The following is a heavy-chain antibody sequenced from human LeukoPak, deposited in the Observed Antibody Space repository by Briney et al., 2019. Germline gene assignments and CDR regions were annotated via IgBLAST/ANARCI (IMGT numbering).Heavy chain of an antibody. D-gene: IGHD3-22*01. CDR1: GYTFTSYG. J-gene: IGHJ3*02. CDR3: SRVRTYYDSSGYHPQDAFDI. CDR2: ISAYNGNT. Sequence: VASVKVSCKASGYTFTSYGINWVRQAPGQGLEWMGWISAYNGNTNYAQKLQGRVTMTTDTSTSTAYMELSRLRPDDTAVYFCSRVRTYYDSSGYHPQDAFDIWGQGTMVTVSS. V-gene: IGHV1-18*01.